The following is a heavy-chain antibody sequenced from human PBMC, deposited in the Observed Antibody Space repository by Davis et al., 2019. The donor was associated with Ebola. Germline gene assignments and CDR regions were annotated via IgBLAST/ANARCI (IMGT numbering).Heavy chain of an antibody. J-gene: IGHJ4*02. Sequence: SLNIPCAASGFTVSESYMTWVRQAPGKGMQWVSNIYSAGGTYYADSVKGRFTISRDVSKNTLYLHMSSLRVEDTAVYYCVKTLTTLFWGQGTLVTVSS. V-gene: IGHV3-66*01. CDR1: GFTVSESY. D-gene: IGHD1-1*01. CDR3: VKTLTTLF. CDR2: IYSAGGT.